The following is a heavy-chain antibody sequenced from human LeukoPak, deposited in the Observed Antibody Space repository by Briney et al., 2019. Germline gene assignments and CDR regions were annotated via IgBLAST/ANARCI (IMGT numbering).Heavy chain of an antibody. CDR2: INPSGGST. D-gene: IGHD3-10*01. J-gene: IGHJ4*02. CDR3: ARDIYTSGSLGC. CDR1: GYSFTSYY. Sequence: ASVKVSCKASGYSFTSYYIHWVRQAPGQGLEWMGIINPSGGSTSYAPKFQGRVTMTRDTSTSTVYMELSSLRSEDTAVYYCARDIYTSGSLGCWGQGTLVTVSS. V-gene: IGHV1-46*01.